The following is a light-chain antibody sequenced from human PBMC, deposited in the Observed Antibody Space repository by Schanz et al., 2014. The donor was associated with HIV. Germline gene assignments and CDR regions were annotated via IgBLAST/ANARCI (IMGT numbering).Light chain of an antibody. Sequence: EVVMTQSPATLSVSPGERATLSCRASQSVSTYLAWYQHKPGQAPRLLIYDASNRATGIPTRFSGSGSGTDFTLTISSLEPEDIAVYYCQQRSNWPRYTFGQGTRLEIK. CDR1: QSVSTY. CDR3: QQRSNWPRYT. CDR2: DAS. V-gene: IGKV3-11*01. J-gene: IGKJ2*01.